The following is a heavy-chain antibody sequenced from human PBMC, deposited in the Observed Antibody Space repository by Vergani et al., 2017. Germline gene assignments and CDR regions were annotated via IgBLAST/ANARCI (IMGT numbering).Heavy chain of an antibody. J-gene: IGHJ4*02. CDR1: GYSFTSYW. Sequence: EVQLVQSGAEVKKPGESLKISCKGSGYSFTSYWIGWVRQMPGKGLEWMGIIYPGDSDTRYSPSFQGKVTISADKSISTAYLQWSSLKASDTAMYYCARQGPYCSGGSCYCDYWGQGTLVTVSS. CDR2: IYPGDSDT. CDR3: ARQGPYCSGGSCYCDY. V-gene: IGHV5-51*01. D-gene: IGHD2-15*01.